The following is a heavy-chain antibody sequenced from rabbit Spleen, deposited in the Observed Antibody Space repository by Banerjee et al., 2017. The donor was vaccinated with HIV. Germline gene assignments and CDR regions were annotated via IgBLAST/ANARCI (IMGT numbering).Heavy chain of an antibody. CDR2: IDTGSSGFT. CDR3: ARDLVTVIGWNFNL. CDR1: GFSFSSSYW. D-gene: IGHD5-1*01. J-gene: IGHJ4*01. Sequence: QEQLVESGGGLVKPEGSLTLTCTASGFSFSSSYWTCWVRQAPGKGLEWIACIDTGSSGFTYSATWAKGRFIMSRTSSTTVTLQMTSLTAADTATYICARDLVTVIGWNFNLWGQGTLVTVS. V-gene: IGHV1S45*01.